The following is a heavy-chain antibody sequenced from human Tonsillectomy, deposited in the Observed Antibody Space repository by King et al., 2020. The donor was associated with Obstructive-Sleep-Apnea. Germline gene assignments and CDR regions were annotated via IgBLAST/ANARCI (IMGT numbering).Heavy chain of an antibody. Sequence: QLQESGPGLVKPSETLSLTCTVSGGSISSSSYYWGWIRQPPGKGLEWIGSIYYSGSTYYNPSLKSRVTISVDTSKNQFSLKLSSVTAADTAVYYCARDSRLLSTHPFDYWGQGTLVTVSS. CDR1: GGSISSSSYY. D-gene: IGHD2/OR15-2a*01. V-gene: IGHV4-39*07. CDR2: IYYSGST. CDR3: ARDSRLLSTHPFDY. J-gene: IGHJ4*02.